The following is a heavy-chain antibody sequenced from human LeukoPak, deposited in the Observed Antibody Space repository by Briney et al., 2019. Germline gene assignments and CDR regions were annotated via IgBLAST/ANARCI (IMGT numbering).Heavy chain of an antibody. J-gene: IGHJ6*03. CDR3: ARGPEGYYYYYYMDV. V-gene: IGHV1-69*06. CDR1: GGTFSSYA. Sequence: ASVKVSCKASGGTFSSYAISWVRQAPGQGLEWMGGIIPIFGTANYAQKFQGRVTITADKSPSTAYMELSSLRSEDTAVYYCARGPEGYYYYYYMDVWGKGTTVTVSS. CDR2: IIPIFGTA.